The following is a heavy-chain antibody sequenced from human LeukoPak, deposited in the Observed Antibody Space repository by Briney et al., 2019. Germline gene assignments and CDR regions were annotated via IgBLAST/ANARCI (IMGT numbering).Heavy chain of an antibody. CDR3: ARIAYDALYSYYYGMDV. CDR1: GGSISSGPYY. CDR2: ITYSGNT. D-gene: IGHD3-3*01. J-gene: IGHJ6*02. V-gene: IGHV4-31*03. Sequence: SQTLSLTCTVSGGSISSGPYYWIWIRQHPGKGLEWIGYITYSGNTYYYPALNSRVTVSLDTSKTQFSLKLSSVTASDTAVYYCARIAYDALYSYYYGMDVWGQGTTVTVSS.